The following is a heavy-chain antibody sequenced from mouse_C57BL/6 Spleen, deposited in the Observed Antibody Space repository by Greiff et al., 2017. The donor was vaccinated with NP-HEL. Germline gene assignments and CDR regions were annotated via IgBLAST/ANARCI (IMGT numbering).Heavy chain of an antibody. V-gene: IGHV1-7*01. CDR3: ARSGYYDYDGYYFDY. CDR2: INPSSGYT. Sequence: VQLQQSGAELAKPGASVKLSCKASGYTFTSYWMHWVKQRPGQGLEWIGYINPSSGYTKYNQKFKGKATLTVDKSSSTAYMELRSLTSEDTAVYYCARSGYYDYDGYYFDYWGQGTTLTVSS. D-gene: IGHD2-4*01. J-gene: IGHJ2*01. CDR1: GYTFTSYW.